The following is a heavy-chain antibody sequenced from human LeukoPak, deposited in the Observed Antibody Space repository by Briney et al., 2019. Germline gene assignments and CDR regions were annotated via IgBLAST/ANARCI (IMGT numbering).Heavy chain of an antibody. V-gene: IGHV3-30*04. Sequence: GGSLRLSCVDSGFTFSSYAMHWVRQAPGKGLEWVAVISYDGSNKYYADSVKGRFTISRDNSKNTLYLQMNSLRAEDTAVYYCAKGLVDTAMVTEFFPAYWGQGTLVTVSS. CDR1: GFTFSSYA. D-gene: IGHD5-18*01. J-gene: IGHJ4*02. CDR3: AKGLVDTAMVTEFFPAY. CDR2: ISYDGSNK.